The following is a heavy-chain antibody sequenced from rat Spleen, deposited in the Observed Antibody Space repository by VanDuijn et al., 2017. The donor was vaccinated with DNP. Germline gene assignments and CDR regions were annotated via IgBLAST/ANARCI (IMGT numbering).Heavy chain of an antibody. D-gene: IGHD4-4*01. J-gene: IGHJ2*01. CDR2: ISSSGGNT. CDR3: AGAGYGTYYFDY. Sequence: EVQLVESGGGLVQPGRSLKLSCVASGFTFSNYDMAWARQAPTKGLEWVASISSSGGNTYYRDSVKGRFIVSRDNAKNTLNLQMDSLRSEDTAAYYCAGAGYGTYYFDYWGQGVMVTVSS. V-gene: IGHV5S13*01. CDR1: GFTFSNYD.